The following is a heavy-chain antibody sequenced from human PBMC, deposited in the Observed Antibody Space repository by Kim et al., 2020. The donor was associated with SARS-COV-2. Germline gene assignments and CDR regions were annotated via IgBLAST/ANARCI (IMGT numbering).Heavy chain of an antibody. V-gene: IGHV3-33*01. CDR3: ARDGPVLRFLEWSFDY. D-gene: IGHD3-3*01. J-gene: IGHJ4*02. Sequence: GGSLRLSCAASGFTFSSYGMHWVRQAPGKGLEWVAVIWYDGSNKYYADSVKGRFTISRDNSKNTLYLQMNSLRAEDTAVYYCARDGPVLRFLEWSFDYWGQGTLVTVSS. CDR2: IWYDGSNK. CDR1: GFTFSSYG.